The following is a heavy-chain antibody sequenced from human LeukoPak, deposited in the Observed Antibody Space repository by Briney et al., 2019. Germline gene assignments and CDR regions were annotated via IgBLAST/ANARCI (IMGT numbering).Heavy chain of an antibody. CDR1: GFTFSSYG. J-gene: IGHJ4*02. CDR2: ISYDGSNK. CDR3: ARDSELWFGELLLGDYFDY. V-gene: IGHV3-30*03. D-gene: IGHD3-10*01. Sequence: GSLRLSCAASGFTFSSYGMHWVRQAPGKGLEWVAVISYDGSNKYYADSVKGRFTISRDNSKNTLYLQMNSLRAEDTAVYYCARDSELWFGELLLGDYFDYWGQGTLVTVSS.